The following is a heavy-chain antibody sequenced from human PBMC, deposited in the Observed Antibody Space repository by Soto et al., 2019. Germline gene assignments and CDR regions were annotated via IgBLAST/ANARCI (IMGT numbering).Heavy chain of an antibody. CDR2: IIPMYGTT. CDR3: ARIGTLDWIDDY. J-gene: IGHJ4*02. CDR1: GGTFRSYV. D-gene: IGHD1-1*01. V-gene: IGHV1-69*12. Sequence: QVQLVQSGAEVKKPGSSVKVSCKASGGTFRSYVTCWVRQAPGQGLEWLGGIIPMYGTTYYAQTFQGRVTISADESTSTAFMELSSLRSEDTAVYYCARIGTLDWIDDYWGQGTLVTVSS.